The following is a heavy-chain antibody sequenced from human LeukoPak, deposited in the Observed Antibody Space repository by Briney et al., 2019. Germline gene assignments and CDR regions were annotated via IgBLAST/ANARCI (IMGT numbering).Heavy chain of an antibody. CDR1: GFTFSSYG. CDR2: IRYDGSNK. J-gene: IGHJ4*02. Sequence: PGGSLRLSXAASGFTFSSYGMHWVRQAPGPGLEGVAFIRYDGSNKYYADSVRGRFTISSDNSKNTLYLQMNSLRAEDTAVYYCAKGDYYDSSGPWPFYWGQGTPVTVSS. D-gene: IGHD3-22*01. CDR3: AKGDYYDSSGPWPFY. V-gene: IGHV3-30*02.